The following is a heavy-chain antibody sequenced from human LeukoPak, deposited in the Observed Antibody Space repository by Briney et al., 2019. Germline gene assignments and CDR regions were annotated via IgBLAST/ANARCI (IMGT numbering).Heavy chain of an antibody. Sequence: GSLSLSCAASGFTFSSYGMHWVRQAPGKGLEWVSAISGSGGSTYYADSVKGRFTISRDNSKNTLYLQMNSLRAEDTAVYYCARKYPKKPFDYWGQGTLVTVSS. CDR3: ARKYPKKPFDY. CDR2: ISGSGGST. V-gene: IGHV3-23*01. J-gene: IGHJ4*02. CDR1: GFTFSSYG. D-gene: IGHD6-6*01.